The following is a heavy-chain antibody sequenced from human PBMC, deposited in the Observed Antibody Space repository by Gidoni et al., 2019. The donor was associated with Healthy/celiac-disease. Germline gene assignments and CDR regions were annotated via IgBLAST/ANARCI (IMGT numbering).Heavy chain of an antibody. J-gene: IGHJ3*02. CDR1: GFTVSSNY. Sequence: EVQLVESGGGLIQPGGSLRLSCAASGFTVSSNYMSWVRQAPGKGLEWVSVIYSGGSTYYADSVKGRFTISRDNSKNTLYLQMNSLRAEDTAVYYCARPYSSGGYAFDIWGQGTMVTVSS. CDR3: ARPYSSGGYAFDI. V-gene: IGHV3-53*01. CDR2: IYSGGST. D-gene: IGHD6-19*01.